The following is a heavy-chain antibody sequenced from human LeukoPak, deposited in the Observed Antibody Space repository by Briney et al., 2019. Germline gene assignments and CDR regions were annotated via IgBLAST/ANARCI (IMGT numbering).Heavy chain of an antibody. J-gene: IGHJ3*02. Sequence: PGRSLRLSCAASGFTFDDYAMHWVRQAPGKGLEWVSGISWNSGSIGYADSVKGRFTISRDNAKNSLYLQMNSLRAEDTAVYYCARDRNGDHAADAFDIWGQGTMVTVSS. CDR3: ARDRNGDHAADAFDI. CDR1: GFTFDDYA. CDR2: ISWNSGSI. V-gene: IGHV3-9*01. D-gene: IGHD4-17*01.